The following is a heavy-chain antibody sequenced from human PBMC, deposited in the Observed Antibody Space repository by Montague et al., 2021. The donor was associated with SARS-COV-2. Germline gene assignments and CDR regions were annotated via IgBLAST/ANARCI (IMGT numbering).Heavy chain of an antibody. D-gene: IGHD3-3*01. V-gene: IGHV4-39*01. CDR1: GASISSRSYY. CDR3: AALPSSITIFGVVQGYYFDH. CDR2: KYYSGST. Sequence: SETLSLTCTVSGASISSRSYYWGWIRHPRGKGREGIGSKYYSGSTYYNPNIRSRITISADTSKNQFTLKLRSATAADTAVYYCAALPSSITIFGVVQGYYFDHWGQGTLVTVSS. J-gene: IGHJ4*02.